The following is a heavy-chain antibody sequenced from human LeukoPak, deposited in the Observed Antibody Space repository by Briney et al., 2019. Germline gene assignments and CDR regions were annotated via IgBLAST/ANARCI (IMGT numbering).Heavy chain of an antibody. D-gene: IGHD1-26*01. V-gene: IGHV4-61*02. CDR1: GGSISSGSYY. CDR3: AREWELLAYFDY. J-gene: IGHJ4*02. Sequence: SETLSLTCTVSGGSISSGSYYWSWIRQPAGKGLEWIGRIYTSGSTNYNPSLKSRVTMSVDTSKNQFSLKLSSVTAADTAVYYCAREWELLAYFDYWGQGTLVTVSS. CDR2: IYTSGST.